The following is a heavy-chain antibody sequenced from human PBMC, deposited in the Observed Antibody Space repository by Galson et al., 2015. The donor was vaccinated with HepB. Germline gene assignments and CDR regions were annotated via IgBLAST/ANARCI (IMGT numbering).Heavy chain of an antibody. CDR1: GGTFSSYA. CDR2: IIPIFGTA. Sequence: SVKVSCKASGGTFSSYAISWVRQAPGQGLEWMGGIIPIFGTANYAQKFQGRVTITADESTSTAYMELSSLRSEDTAVYYCARDTYYHDSSGKAFDYWGQGTLVTVSS. J-gene: IGHJ4*02. CDR3: ARDTYYHDSSGKAFDY. V-gene: IGHV1-69*13. D-gene: IGHD3-22*01.